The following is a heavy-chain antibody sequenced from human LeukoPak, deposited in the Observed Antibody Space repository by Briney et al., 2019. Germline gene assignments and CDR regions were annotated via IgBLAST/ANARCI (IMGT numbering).Heavy chain of an antibody. J-gene: IGHJ4*02. D-gene: IGHD5-18*01. CDR1: GYTFTSYG. CDR3: ARSPPHHTAMVRRYFDY. CDR2: ISAYNGNT. V-gene: IGHV1-18*01. Sequence: GASVKVSCKASGYTFTSYGISWVRQAPGQGLEWMGWISAYNGNTNYAQKLQGRVTMTTDTSTSTAYMELRSLRSDDTAVYYCARSPPHHTAMVRRYFDYWGQGTLVTVSS.